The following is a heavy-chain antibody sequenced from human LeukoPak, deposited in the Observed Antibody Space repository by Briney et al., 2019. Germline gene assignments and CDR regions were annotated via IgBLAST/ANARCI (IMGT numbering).Heavy chain of an antibody. CDR3: ARDANYYGSGSYCGY. V-gene: IGHV3-53*01. CDR2: VYDGDTT. D-gene: IGHD3-10*01. J-gene: IGHJ4*02. CDR1: GFTVSNNY. Sequence: TGGSLRLSCAASGFTVSNNYMSWVRQAPGKGLEWVSAVYDGDTTYYADSVKGRFTISRDNSKNTLYLQINSLRVEDTAVYYCARDANYYGSGSYCGYWGQGTLVTVSS.